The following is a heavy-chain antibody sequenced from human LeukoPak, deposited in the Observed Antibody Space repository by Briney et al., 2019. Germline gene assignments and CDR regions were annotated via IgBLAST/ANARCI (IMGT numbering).Heavy chain of an antibody. D-gene: IGHD6-19*01. J-gene: IGHJ3*02. CDR3: AKEWQWLVSSPDALDI. CDR1: GFTFSSYA. Sequence: GGSLRLSCAASGFTFSSYAMSWVRQAPGKGLEWVSAISGSGGSTYYADSVKGRFTISRDNSKNTLYLQMNSLRAEDTAVYYCAKEWQWLVSSPDALDIWGQGTMVTVSS. V-gene: IGHV3-23*01. CDR2: ISGSGGST.